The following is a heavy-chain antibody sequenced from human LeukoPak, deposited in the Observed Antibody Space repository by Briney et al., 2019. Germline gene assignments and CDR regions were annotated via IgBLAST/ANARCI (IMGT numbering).Heavy chain of an antibody. CDR3: ARLLWFGESYYFDY. D-gene: IGHD3-10*01. CDR2: TRNKANSYTT. V-gene: IGHV3-72*01. CDR1: GFTFSDHY. Sequence: QSGGSLRLSCAASGFTFSDHYMDWVRQAPGKGLEWVGRTRNKANSYTTEYAASVKGRFTISRDDSKNSLYLQMNSLKTEDTAVYYCARLLWFGESYYFDYWGQGTLVTVSS. J-gene: IGHJ4*02.